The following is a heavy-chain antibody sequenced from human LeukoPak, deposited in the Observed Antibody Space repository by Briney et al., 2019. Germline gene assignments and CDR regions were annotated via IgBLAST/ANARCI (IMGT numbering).Heavy chain of an antibody. V-gene: IGHV3-23*01. J-gene: IGHJ5*02. Sequence: GGSLRLSCAASGFTFTSYAMSWVRQATGKGLEWVAAISGSSGSTYYADSVKGRFTISRDNSKNTLYLQLNSLRSEDTAVYYCAKEVVGISWPGWLDPWGQGTLVTVSS. CDR2: ISGSSGST. CDR3: AKEVVGISWPGWLDP. CDR1: GFTFTSYA. D-gene: IGHD6-13*01.